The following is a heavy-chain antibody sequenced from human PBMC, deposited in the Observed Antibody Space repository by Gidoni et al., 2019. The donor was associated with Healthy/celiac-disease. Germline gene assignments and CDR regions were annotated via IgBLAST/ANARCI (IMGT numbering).Heavy chain of an antibody. CDR2: ISSNGGST. Sequence: EVQLVESGGGLVQPGWALRLSWSAAGFPFRSYARHWVRQAPGKGLEYVSAISSNGGSTYYADSVKGRFTISRDNSKNTLYLQMSSLRAEDTAVYYCVKDVSSSWLFDYWGQGTLVTVSS. V-gene: IGHV3-64D*09. D-gene: IGHD6-13*01. CDR1: GFPFRSYA. J-gene: IGHJ4*02. CDR3: VKDVSSSWLFDY.